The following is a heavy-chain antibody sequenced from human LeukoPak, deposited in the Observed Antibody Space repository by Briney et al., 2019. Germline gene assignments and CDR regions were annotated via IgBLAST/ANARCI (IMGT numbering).Heavy chain of an antibody. J-gene: IGHJ4*02. V-gene: IGHV1-8*01. D-gene: IGHD5-24*01. CDR1: GYTFTSYD. CDR3: AREDRGDGYNHY. CDR2: MNPNSGNT. Sequence: ASVKVSCKASGYTFTSYDINWVRQATGQGLEWMGWMNPNSGNTGYAQKFQGRVTMTRNTSISTAYMELSSLRSEDTAVYYCAREDRGDGYNHYWGQGTLVTVSS.